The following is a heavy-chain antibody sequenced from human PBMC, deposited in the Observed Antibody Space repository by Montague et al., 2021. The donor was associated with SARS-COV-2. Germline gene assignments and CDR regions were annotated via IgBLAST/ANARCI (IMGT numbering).Heavy chain of an antibody. CDR1: GFSRSTSGMC. CDR3: ARGPSGTYHSNGMDD. V-gene: IGHV2-70*11. Sequence: PALVKPTQTLTLTCTFSGFSRSTSGMCMTWIRQPPGKALEWLARSDWDGDKYYNTSLKSRLTITKDTSKNLGGLTMTNIDPVDTATYYWARGPSGTYHSNGMDDWGRGTTVTVSS. CDR2: SDWDGDK. D-gene: IGHD3-10*01. J-gene: IGHJ6*02.